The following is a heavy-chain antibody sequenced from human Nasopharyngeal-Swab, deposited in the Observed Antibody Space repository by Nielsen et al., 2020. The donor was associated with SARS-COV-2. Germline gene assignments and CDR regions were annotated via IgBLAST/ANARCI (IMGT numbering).Heavy chain of an antibody. CDR1: GFTFGDYA. V-gene: IGHV4-34*01. CDR2: INHSGST. Sequence: ESLKISCTASGFTFGDYAMSWFRQAPGKGLEWIGEINHSGSTNYNPSLKSRVTISVDTSKNQFSLKLSSVTAADTAVYYCARRGYSYAPRDWGQGTLVTVSS. J-gene: IGHJ1*01. D-gene: IGHD5-18*01. CDR3: ARRGYSYAPRD.